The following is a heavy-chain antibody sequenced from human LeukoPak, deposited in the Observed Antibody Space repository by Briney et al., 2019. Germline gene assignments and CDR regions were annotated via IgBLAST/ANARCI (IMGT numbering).Heavy chain of an antibody. J-gene: IGHJ4*02. CDR3: ARHSGIQLWSTRYFDY. CDR2: IHYGGST. V-gene: IGHV4-39*01. CDR1: GGSISSSPYY. Sequence: PSETLSLTCTVSGGSISSSPYYWGWIRQPPGKGLEWIGSIHYGGSTYQNPSLKSRVTISVGTSKKQFSLKLSSVTAADTAVYYCARHSGIQLWSTRYFDYWGQGTLVTVSS. D-gene: IGHD5-18*01.